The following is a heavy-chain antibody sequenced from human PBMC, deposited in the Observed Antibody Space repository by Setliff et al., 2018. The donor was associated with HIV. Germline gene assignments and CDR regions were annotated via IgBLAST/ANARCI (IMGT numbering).Heavy chain of an antibody. J-gene: IGHJ5*02. CDR2: INQERTT. V-gene: IGHV4-34*01. D-gene: IGHD1-20*01. CDR3: ARVRLSFDNVRCFDL. Sequence: PSETLSLTCAVCGGSFSHYYWTWIRQSPGKGLEWIAEINQERTTFYNPSLKSRVIMSLDTSRNEVSLRLNSVTAADTATYFCARVRLSFDNVRCFDLWGQGTLVTVSS. CDR1: GGSFSHYY.